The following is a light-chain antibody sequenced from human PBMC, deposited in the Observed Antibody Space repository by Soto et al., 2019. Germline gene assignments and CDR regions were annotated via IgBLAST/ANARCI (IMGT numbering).Light chain of an antibody. J-gene: IGKJ1*01. CDR2: AAS. CDR3: QKYNSAPRT. CDR1: QGISNY. V-gene: IGKV1-27*01. Sequence: DTQMTQSAFSLSASVQDRVTIPSQASQGISNYLAWYQQKPGKVPKLLIYAASTLQSGVPSRFSGSGSGTDFTLTISSLQPEDVATYYCQKYNSAPRTFGQGTKVDIK.